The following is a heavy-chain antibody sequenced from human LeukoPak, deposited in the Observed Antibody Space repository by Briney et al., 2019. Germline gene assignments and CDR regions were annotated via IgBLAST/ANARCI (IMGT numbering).Heavy chain of an antibody. V-gene: IGHV4-59*01. Sequence: PSETLSLTCTVSGGSISSYYWSWIRQPPGKGLEWIGYIYYSGSTNYNPSLKSRLTISVATSKNQFSLKLSSVPAADTAVYYCASGYYYYLDSGNYYYGMDVWGEGTKVSVSS. CDR3: ASGYYYYLDSGNYYYGMDV. D-gene: IGHD3-22*01. CDR2: IYYSGST. CDR1: GGSISSYY. J-gene: IGHJ6*01.